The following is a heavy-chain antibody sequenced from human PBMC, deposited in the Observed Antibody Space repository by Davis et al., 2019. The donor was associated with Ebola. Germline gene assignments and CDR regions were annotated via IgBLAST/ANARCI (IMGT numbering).Heavy chain of an antibody. D-gene: IGHD1-26*01. CDR3: ARVAGSYYFDY. CDR1: GGTFSSYA. CDR2: IIPILGIA. V-gene: IGHV1-69*10. J-gene: IGHJ4*02. Sequence: SVKVSCKASGGTFSSYAISWVRQAPGQGLEWMGWIIPILGIANYAQKFQGRVTITADKSTSTAYMELSSLRSEDTAVYYCARVAGSYYFDYWGQGTLVTVSS.